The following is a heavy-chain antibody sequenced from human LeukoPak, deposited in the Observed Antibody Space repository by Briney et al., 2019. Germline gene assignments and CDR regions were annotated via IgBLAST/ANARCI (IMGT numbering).Heavy chain of an antibody. CDR1: GLTFSGSA. D-gene: IGHD3-22*01. CDR3: TRLARYYYDSSGSRITPDYYFDY. V-gene: IGHV3-73*01. CDR2: IRSKANSYAT. Sequence: GGSQRLSCAASGLTFSGSAMHSVRHASGKGLECVGRIRSKANSYATAYAASVKGRFTISRDDSKNTAYLQMNSLKTEDTAVYYCTRLARYYYDSSGSRITPDYYFDYWGQGALVTVSS. J-gene: IGHJ4*02.